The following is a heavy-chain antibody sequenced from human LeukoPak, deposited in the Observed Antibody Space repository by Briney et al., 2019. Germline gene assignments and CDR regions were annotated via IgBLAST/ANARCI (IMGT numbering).Heavy chain of an antibody. Sequence: GGSLRLSCAASGFTLSSYWMHWVRQAPGKGLVWVSRIKSDGSSTSYADSVKGRFTISRDNAKNTLYLQMNSLRAEDTAVYYCARDPYPGPFDYWGQGTLVTVSS. V-gene: IGHV3-74*01. J-gene: IGHJ4*02. CDR3: ARDPYPGPFDY. D-gene: IGHD1-1*01. CDR2: IKSDGSST. CDR1: GFTLSSYW.